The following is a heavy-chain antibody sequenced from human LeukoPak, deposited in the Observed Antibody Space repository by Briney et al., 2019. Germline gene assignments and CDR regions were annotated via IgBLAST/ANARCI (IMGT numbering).Heavy chain of an antibody. CDR3: ATEMWELLTIFDY. V-gene: IGHV4-59*01. CDR1: GGSISSYY. D-gene: IGHD1-26*01. CDR2: IHYSGST. J-gene: IGHJ4*01. Sequence: PSETLSLTYTVSGGSISSYYWSWIRQPPGKGLEWIGYIHYSGSTNYNPSLKSLVTLSVDTSKYQFSLKLTSVTAADTAVYYYATEMWELLTIFDYWGQGTLVTVSS.